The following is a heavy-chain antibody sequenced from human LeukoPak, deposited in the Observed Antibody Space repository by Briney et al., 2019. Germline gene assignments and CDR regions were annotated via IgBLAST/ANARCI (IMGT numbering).Heavy chain of an antibody. CDR2: ISAYNGNT. J-gene: IGHJ4*02. CDR3: AREFDILTGYSPLYYFDY. Sequence: ASVKVSCKASGYTFTSYGISWVRQAPGQGLEWMGWISAYNGNTNYAQKLQGRVTMTTDTSTSTAYMELRSLRSDDTAVYYCAREFDILTGYSPLYYFDYWGQGTLVTVPS. CDR1: GYTFTSYG. V-gene: IGHV1-18*04. D-gene: IGHD3-9*01.